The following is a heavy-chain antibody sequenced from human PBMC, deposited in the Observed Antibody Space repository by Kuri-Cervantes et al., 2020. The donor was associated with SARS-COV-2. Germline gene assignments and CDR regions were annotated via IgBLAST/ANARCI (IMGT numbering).Heavy chain of an antibody. CDR2: IYYSGST. D-gene: IGHD3-9*01. CDR1: GGSISSYY. Sequence: GSLRLSCTVSGGSISSYYWSWIRQPPGKGLEWIGYIYYSGSTNYNPSLKSRVTISVDTSKNQFSLKLSSVTAADTAVYYCARSDYDILTGYYKGAFDIWGQGTMVTVSS. J-gene: IGHJ3*02. V-gene: IGHV4-59*12. CDR3: ARSDYDILTGYYKGAFDI.